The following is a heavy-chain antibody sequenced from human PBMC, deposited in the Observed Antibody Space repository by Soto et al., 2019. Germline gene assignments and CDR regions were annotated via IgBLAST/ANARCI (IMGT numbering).Heavy chain of an antibody. J-gene: IGHJ4*02. D-gene: IGHD3-3*01. V-gene: IGHV4-39*01. Sequence: SETLSLTCTVSGGSIRSSSYYWGWIRQPPGKGLEWIGSIYYSGSTYYNPSLKSRVTISVDTSKNQFSLKLSSVTAADTAVYYCARIPSSITIDYWGQGTLVTVSS. CDR3: ARIPSSITIDY. CDR1: GGSIRSSSYY. CDR2: IYYSGST.